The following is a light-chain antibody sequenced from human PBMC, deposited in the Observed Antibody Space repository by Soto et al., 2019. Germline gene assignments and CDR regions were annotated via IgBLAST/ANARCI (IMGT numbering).Light chain of an antibody. CDR2: AAS. Sequence: DIQLTQSPSSVSASVGDSVTITCRASQNIFSWLAWYQHKPGKAPNRLISAASTLQSGVPSRFSGSGSGTDFTLTISSLQPEDVATYYCQQASTYPLTFGGGTKVDIK. CDR3: QQASTYPLT. J-gene: IGKJ4*01. V-gene: IGKV1-12*01. CDR1: QNIFSW.